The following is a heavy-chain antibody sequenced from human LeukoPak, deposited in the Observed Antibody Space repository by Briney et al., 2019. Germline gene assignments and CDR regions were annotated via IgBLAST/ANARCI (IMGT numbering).Heavy chain of an antibody. V-gene: IGHV4-30-4*01. CDR2: SHYSGSA. D-gene: IGHD2-15*01. CDR3: ARVGSCSGGSCYGGFDY. J-gene: IGHJ4*02. CDR1: GGSISSGDYY. Sequence: PSETLSLTCTVSGGSISSGDYYWSWIRQPPGKGLEWIGYSHYSGSAYYNPSLKTRVTISVDTSKNQFSLKMSSVTAADTAVYYCARVGSCSGGSCYGGFDYRGPGTLVTVSS.